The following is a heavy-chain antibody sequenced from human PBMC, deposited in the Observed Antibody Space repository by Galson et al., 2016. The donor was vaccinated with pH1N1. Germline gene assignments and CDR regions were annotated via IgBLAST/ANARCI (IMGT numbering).Heavy chain of an antibody. Sequence: QSGAEVKKPGESLKISCQVSGYSFSRYWVAWVRQMPGKGLEWMAIMYPDDSDIKYSPSFEGQVTISADKSISTAYLQWSSLKASDTAMYYCARYSGSFFFYYWGQGSLVTVSS. CDR3: ARYSGSFFFYY. D-gene: IGHD1-26*01. V-gene: IGHV5-51*01. CDR1: GYSFSRYW. CDR2: MYPDDSDI. J-gene: IGHJ4*02.